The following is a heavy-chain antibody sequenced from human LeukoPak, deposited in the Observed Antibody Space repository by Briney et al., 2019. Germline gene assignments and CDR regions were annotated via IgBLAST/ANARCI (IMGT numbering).Heavy chain of an antibody. CDR2: IYYSGST. Sequence: QLQLQESGPGLVKPSETLSLTCTVSGGSISSSSYYWGWIRQPPGKGLEWIGSIYYSGSTYYNPSLKSRVTISVDTSKNQFSLKLSSVTAADTAVYYCARSRGPPFDYGMDVWGQGTTVTVSS. CDR3: ARSRGPPFDYGMDV. J-gene: IGHJ6*02. CDR1: GGSISSSSYY. V-gene: IGHV4-39*07. D-gene: IGHD3-16*01.